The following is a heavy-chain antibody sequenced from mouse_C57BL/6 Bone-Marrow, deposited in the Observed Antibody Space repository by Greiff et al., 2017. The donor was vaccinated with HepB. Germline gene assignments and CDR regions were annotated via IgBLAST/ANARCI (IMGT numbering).Heavy chain of an antibody. Sequence: EVMLVESGGGLVKPGGSLKLSCAASGFTFSDYGMHWVRQAPEKGLEWVAYISSGSSTIYYADTVKGRFTISRDNAKNTLFLQMTSLRSEDTAMYYCARGSLLWSFAYWGQGTLVTVSA. J-gene: IGHJ3*01. CDR3: ARGSLLWSFAY. CDR1: GFTFSDYG. CDR2: ISSGSSTI. D-gene: IGHD1-1*02. V-gene: IGHV5-17*01.